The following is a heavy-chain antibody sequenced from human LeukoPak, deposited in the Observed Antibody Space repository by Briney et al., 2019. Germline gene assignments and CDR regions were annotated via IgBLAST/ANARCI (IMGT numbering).Heavy chain of an antibody. Sequence: GSLRLSCAASGFTFSSYSMNWVRQAPGKGLEWVSSISSSGTTTYYAASVKGRFTISRDNAKNSLYLQMNSLRAEDTAVYYCAKAKVDIVVVVAATGWFDPWGQGTLVTVSS. V-gene: IGHV3-21*04. D-gene: IGHD2-15*01. CDR3: AKAKVDIVVVVAATGWFDP. J-gene: IGHJ5*02. CDR2: ISSSGTTT. CDR1: GFTFSSYS.